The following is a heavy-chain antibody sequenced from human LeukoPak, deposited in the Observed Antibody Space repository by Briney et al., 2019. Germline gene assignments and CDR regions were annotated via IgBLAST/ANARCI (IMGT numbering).Heavy chain of an antibody. CDR3: ALLAVASDFDY. Sequence: GGSLRLSCAVSEFPFSIYEMNWVRQAPGKGLEWVSNIGSSGTTVYYADSVKGRFSISRDNAKSSLYLQMNSLRVEHTAVYYCALLAVASDFDYWGQGALVTVSS. CDR1: EFPFSIYE. J-gene: IGHJ4*02. D-gene: IGHD6-19*01. V-gene: IGHV3-48*03. CDR2: IGSSGTTV.